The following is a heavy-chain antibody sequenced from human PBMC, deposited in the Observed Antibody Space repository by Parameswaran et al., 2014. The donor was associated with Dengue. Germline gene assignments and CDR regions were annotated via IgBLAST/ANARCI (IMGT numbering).Heavy chain of an antibody. D-gene: IGHD2-15*01. V-gene: IGHV1-46*01. CDR2: INPSGGST. Sequence: WVRQAPGQGLEWMGIINPSGGSTSYAQKFQGRVTMTRDTSTSTVYMELSSLRSEDTAVYYCARAGGYCSGGSCYNWYFDLWGRGTLVTVSS. J-gene: IGHJ2*01. CDR3: ARAGGYCSGGSCYNWYFDL.